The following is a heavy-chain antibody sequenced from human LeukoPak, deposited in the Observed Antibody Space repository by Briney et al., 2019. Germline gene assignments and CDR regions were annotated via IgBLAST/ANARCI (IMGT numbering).Heavy chain of an antibody. CDR1: GFTLSSSA. Sequence: PGGSLRLSCAASGFTLSSSAMSWVRQAPGPGLESVSAISGSGGSTYYADSVKGRFTISRDNSKNTLYLQMNSLRAEDTAVYYSAGGSYLGRNFDYWGQGTLVTVSS. J-gene: IGHJ4*02. D-gene: IGHD1-26*01. CDR2: ISGSGGST. CDR3: AGGSYLGRNFDY. V-gene: IGHV3-23*01.